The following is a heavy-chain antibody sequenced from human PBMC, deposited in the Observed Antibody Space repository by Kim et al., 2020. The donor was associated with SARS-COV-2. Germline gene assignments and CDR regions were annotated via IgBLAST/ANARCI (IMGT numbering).Heavy chain of an antibody. Sequence: SETLSLTCAVYGGSFSGYYWSWIRQPPGKGLEWIGEINHSGSTNYNPSLKSRVTISVDTSKNQFSLKLSSVTAADTAVYYCARGIGYCSGGSCYVFGDYWGQGTLVTVSS. CDR2: INHSGST. CDR1: GGSFSGYY. CDR3: ARGIGYCSGGSCYVFGDY. D-gene: IGHD2-15*01. J-gene: IGHJ4*02. V-gene: IGHV4-34*01.